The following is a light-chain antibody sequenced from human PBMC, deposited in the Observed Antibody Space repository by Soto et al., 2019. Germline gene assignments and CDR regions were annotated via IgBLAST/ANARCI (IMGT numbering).Light chain of an antibody. CDR1: SSDVGGYKY. CDR2: EVH. J-gene: IGLJ1*01. V-gene: IGLV2-8*01. Sequence: QSALTQPPSASGSPGQSVTISSTGTSSDVGGYKYVSWYQQQPGKAPKLMIFEVHKRPSGFPDRCSGSKSGNTASLTVSGLQAEDEAYYYCSSYAGINNLGVFGTGTKVTVL. CDR3: SSYAGINNLGV.